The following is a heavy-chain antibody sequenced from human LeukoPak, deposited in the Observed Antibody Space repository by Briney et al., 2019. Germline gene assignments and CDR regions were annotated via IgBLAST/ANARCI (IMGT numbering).Heavy chain of an antibody. V-gene: IGHV3-72*01. CDR2: SGNRAARFPT. CDR3: VRGFNSFDI. CDR1: GFIFSDYY. Sequence: PGGSLRLSCAASGFIFSDYYMAWVRQAPGKRLEWFARSGNRAARFPTMYAASVRGRFTISRDHSKDLLFLQMNSLKSEDAAVYYCVRGFNSFDIWGQGTRVTVSS. J-gene: IGHJ3*02.